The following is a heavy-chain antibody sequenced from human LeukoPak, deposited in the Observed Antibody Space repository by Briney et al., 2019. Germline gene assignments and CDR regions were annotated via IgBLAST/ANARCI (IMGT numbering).Heavy chain of an antibody. CDR3: ARDNSVGDNAWWFDP. CDR2: INPTGGST. CDR1: GYTLTELS. J-gene: IGHJ5*02. Sequence: GASVKVSCKVSGYTLTELSIHWVRQAPGQGLEWMGLINPTGGSTGYAQKFQGRVTMTRDMSTSTDYMELSSLRSEDTAIYYCARDNSVGDNAWWFDPWGQGTLVTVSS. D-gene: IGHD1-26*01. V-gene: IGHV1-46*01.